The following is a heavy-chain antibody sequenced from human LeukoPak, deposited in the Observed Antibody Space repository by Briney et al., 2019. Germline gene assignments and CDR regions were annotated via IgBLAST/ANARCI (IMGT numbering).Heavy chain of an antibody. V-gene: IGHV4-34*01. Sequence: PSETLSLTCTVSGGSISNYYWSWIRQPPGKGLEWIGEINHSGSTNYNPSLKSRVTISVDTSNNQFSLKLSSVTAADTAVYYCAREAYFDYWGQGTLVTVSS. CDR1: GGSISNYY. J-gene: IGHJ4*02. CDR2: INHSGST. CDR3: AREAYFDY.